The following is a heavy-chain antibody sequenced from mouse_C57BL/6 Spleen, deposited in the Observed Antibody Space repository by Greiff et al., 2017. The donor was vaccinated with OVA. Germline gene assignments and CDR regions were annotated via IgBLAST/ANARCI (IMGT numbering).Heavy chain of an antibody. Sequence: VQLQQSGPELVKPGASVKIPCKASGYTFTDYNMDWVKQSHGKSLEWIGDINPNNGGTIYNQKFKGKATLTVDKSSSTAYMELRSLTSEDTAVYYCARRYDYDVYFDVWGTGTTVTVSS. CDR2: INPNNGGT. J-gene: IGHJ1*03. V-gene: IGHV1-18*01. CDR1: GYTFTDYN. D-gene: IGHD2-4*01. CDR3: ARRYDYDVYFDV.